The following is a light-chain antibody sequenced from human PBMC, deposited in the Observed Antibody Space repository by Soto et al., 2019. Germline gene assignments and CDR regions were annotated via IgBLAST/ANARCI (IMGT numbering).Light chain of an antibody. CDR3: ASWDDTLSGVV. V-gene: IGLV1-36*01. J-gene: IGLJ3*02. CDR2: YDD. CDR1: TSNIGNNA. Sequence: QSVLTQPPSVSGAPGQRVTISCYGRTSNIGNNAVNWYQELPGKAPRALIYYDDLLPTGVSKRFSGSKSGTSVSLAISGLQSDDEADYYCASWDDTLSGVVFGGGTKLTVL.